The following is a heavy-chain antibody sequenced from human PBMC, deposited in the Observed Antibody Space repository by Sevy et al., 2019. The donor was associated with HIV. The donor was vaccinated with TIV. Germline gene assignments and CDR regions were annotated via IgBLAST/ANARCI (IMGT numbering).Heavy chain of an antibody. J-gene: IGHJ4*02. CDR2: VTYDGSNQ. D-gene: IGHD1-26*01. Sequence: GGSLRLSCAASGFRLSNHGMHWVRQAPGKGLEWLALVTYDGSNQYYADSVKGRFIGSRDNSRNLLFLQMNSLRGEDTAVYYCARRAPERHTDSWGQGTLVTVSS. V-gene: IGHV3-30*03. CDR3: ARRAPERHTDS. CDR1: GFRLSNHG.